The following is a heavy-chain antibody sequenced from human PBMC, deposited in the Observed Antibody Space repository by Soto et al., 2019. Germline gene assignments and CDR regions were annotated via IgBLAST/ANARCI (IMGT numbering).Heavy chain of an antibody. CDR1: GFTFSSYA. Sequence: QVQLVESGGGVVQPGRSLRLSCAASGFTFSSYAMHWVRQAPGKGLEWVAVISYDGSNKYYADSVKGRFTISRDNSKNTLYLKMNSLRAEDTAVYYCARDGEQWLDYYYGMDVWGQGTTVTVSS. D-gene: IGHD6-19*01. CDR2: ISYDGSNK. J-gene: IGHJ6*02. CDR3: ARDGEQWLDYYYGMDV. V-gene: IGHV3-30-3*01.